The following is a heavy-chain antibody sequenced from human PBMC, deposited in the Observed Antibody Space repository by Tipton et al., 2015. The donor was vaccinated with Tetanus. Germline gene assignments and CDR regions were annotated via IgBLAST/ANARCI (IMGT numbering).Heavy chain of an antibody. J-gene: IGHJ1*01. Sequence: TLSLTCTVSGDSISSGGPYWGWIRQPPGKGLEWIGSIYYSGSTYYNPSLKSRVTISEDTAKNQFSLKLSSVTAADTAVYYCARLIVGATTSEYFQHWGQGTLVTVSS. CDR2: IYYSGST. CDR3: ARLIVGATTSEYFQH. D-gene: IGHD1-26*01. V-gene: IGHV4-39*01. CDR1: GDSISSGGPY.